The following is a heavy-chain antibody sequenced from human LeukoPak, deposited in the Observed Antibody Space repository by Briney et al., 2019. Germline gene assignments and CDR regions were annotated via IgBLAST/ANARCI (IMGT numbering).Heavy chain of an antibody. CDR3: ATAAEHYDFWSGYYSIFDY. CDR2: VDPEDGET. D-gene: IGHD3-3*01. V-gene: IGHV1-69-2*01. Sequence: ASVTVSCKVSGYTFTDYYMHWVQQAPGKGLEWMGLVDPEDGETIYAEKFQGRVTITADTSTDTAYMELSSLRSEDTAVYYCATAAEHYDFWSGYYSIFDYWGQGTLVTVSS. CDR1: GYTFTDYY. J-gene: IGHJ4*02.